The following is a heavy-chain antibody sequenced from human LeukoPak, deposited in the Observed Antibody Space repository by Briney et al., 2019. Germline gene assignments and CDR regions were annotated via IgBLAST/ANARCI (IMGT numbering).Heavy chain of an antibody. CDR2: ISAYNGNT. J-gene: IGHJ4*02. Sequence: ASVKVSCKASGYTFTSYGISWVRQAPGQGLEWMGWISAYNGNTNYAQKFQGRVTMTRNTSISTAYMELSSLRSEDTAVYYCARGTRVGDYWGQGTLVTVSS. V-gene: IGHV1-18*01. CDR3: ARGTRVGDY. CDR1: GYTFTSYG. D-gene: IGHD2-15*01.